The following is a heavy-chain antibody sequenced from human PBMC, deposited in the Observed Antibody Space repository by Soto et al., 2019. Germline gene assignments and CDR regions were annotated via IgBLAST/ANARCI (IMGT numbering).Heavy chain of an antibody. Sequence: EVRLLESGGGLAQPGGSRRLSCAASGFTFSSSAMNWVRQAPGKGLEWVSSIRVGGGDTFYADSVRGRFNVSRDISRNTLYLQMNSLRAEDTSIYYCAKCSVGTVRTISGCNWFSPWGQGTLVTVSS. CDR2: IRVGGGDT. D-gene: IGHD1-26*01. CDR3: AKCSVGTVRTISGCNWFSP. V-gene: IGHV3-23*01. CDR1: GFTFSSSA. J-gene: IGHJ5*02.